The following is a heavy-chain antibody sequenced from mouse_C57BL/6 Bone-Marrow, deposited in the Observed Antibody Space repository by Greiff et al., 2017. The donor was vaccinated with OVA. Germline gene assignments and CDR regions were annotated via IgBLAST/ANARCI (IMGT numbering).Heavy chain of an antibody. D-gene: IGHD1-2*01. CDR3: ATALYYFDY. CDR1: GYTFTSYT. V-gene: IGHV1-4*01. Sequence: QVQLQQSGAELARPGASVKMSCTASGYTFTSYTMHWVKQRPGQGLAWIGYINPSSGYTKYNQKFKDKATLTADKSSSTAYMQLSSLTSEDSAVYYCATALYYFDYWGQGTTLTVSS. J-gene: IGHJ2*01. CDR2: INPSSGYT.